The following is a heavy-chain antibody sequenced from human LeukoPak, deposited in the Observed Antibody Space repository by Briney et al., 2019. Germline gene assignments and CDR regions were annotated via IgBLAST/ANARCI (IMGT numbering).Heavy chain of an antibody. J-gene: IGHJ4*02. Sequence: GGSLRLSCAASGFTFSSYSMNWVRQAPGKGLEWVSLISGDGGSTYYADSVKGRFTTSRDNSKNSLYLQMNSLRTEDTALYYCAKDWVPDYWGQGTLVTVSS. CDR2: ISGDGGST. CDR3: AKDWVPDY. CDR1: GFTFSSYS. V-gene: IGHV3-43*02.